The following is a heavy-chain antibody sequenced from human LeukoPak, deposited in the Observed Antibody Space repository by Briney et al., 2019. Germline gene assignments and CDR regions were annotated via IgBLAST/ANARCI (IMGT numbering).Heavy chain of an antibody. CDR2: INHSGST. CDR1: GGSFSGYY. J-gene: IGHJ5*02. D-gene: IGHD3-10*01. V-gene: IGHV4-34*01. Sequence: SETLSLTCAVYGGSFSGYYWSWIRQPPGKGLEWIGEINHSGSTNYNPSLKSRVTISVDTSKNQFSLKLSSVTAADTAVYYCARGAITMVRGVISKIFDPWGQGTLVTVSS. CDR3: ARGAITMVRGVISKIFDP.